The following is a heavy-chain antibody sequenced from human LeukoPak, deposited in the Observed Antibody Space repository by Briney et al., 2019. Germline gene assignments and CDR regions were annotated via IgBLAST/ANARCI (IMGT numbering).Heavy chain of an antibody. J-gene: IGHJ4*02. Sequence: PSGTLSLTCTVSGGSISSYYWSWIRQPPGKGLEWIGYIYYSGSTNYNPSLKSRVTISVDTSKNQFSLKLSSVTAADTAVYYCARHTGYLDYWGQGTLVTVSS. V-gene: IGHV4-59*08. CDR1: GGSISSYY. D-gene: IGHD1-14*01. CDR2: IYYSGST. CDR3: ARHTGYLDY.